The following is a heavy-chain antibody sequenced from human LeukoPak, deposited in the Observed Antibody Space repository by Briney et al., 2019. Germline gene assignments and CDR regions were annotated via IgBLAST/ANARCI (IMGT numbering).Heavy chain of an antibody. CDR3: ARRATITIFGVVITSSLDY. J-gene: IGHJ4*02. CDR2: IYYSGRT. V-gene: IGHV4-59*08. D-gene: IGHD3-3*01. CDR1: GDSISTYY. Sequence: PSETLSLTCTVSGDSISTYYWSWIRQPPGKGLEWIGCIYYSGRTYYNPSLKGRVTISVDTSKNQFSLKLSSVTAADTAVYYCARRATITIFGVVITSSLDYWGQGTLVTVSS.